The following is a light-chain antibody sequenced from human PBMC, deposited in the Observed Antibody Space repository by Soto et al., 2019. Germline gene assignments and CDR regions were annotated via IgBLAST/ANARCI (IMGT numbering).Light chain of an antibody. J-gene: IGKJ1*01. V-gene: IGKV3-15*01. CDR3: QQYINLWT. CDR2: GTS. Sequence: EIVLSQSPGTLSLSPGERATLSCRASQSVSSSYLAWYQQKPGQSPRLLIYGTSTRATGIPARFSGSGSGTEFTLTISSLQSEDFAVYYYQQYINLWTFGQGTKVDIK. CDR1: QSVSSSY.